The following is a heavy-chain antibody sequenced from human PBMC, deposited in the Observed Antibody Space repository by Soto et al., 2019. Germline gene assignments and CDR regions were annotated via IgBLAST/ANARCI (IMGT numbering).Heavy chain of an antibody. Sequence: ASVKVSCKASGYTFTSYDINWVRQATGQGLEWMGWVNPNSGNTGYAQKFQGRVTMTRNTSISTAYMELSSLRSEDTAVYYCARAPPGITIFGVVIIRWFDPWGQGTLVTVSS. CDR2: VNPNSGNT. V-gene: IGHV1-8*01. CDR3: ARAPPGITIFGVVIIRWFDP. D-gene: IGHD3-3*01. CDR1: GYTFTSYD. J-gene: IGHJ5*02.